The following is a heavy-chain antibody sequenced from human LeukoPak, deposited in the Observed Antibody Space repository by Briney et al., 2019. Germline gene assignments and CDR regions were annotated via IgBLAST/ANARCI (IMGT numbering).Heavy chain of an antibody. J-gene: IGHJ4*02. CDR2: VSLSGLT. CDR3: SRENGAFSPFGY. D-gene: IGHD2-8*01. Sequence: SGTLSLTCGVSGGSITSTNWWSWVSQPPGQGLEWIGEVSLSGLTNYNPSLSSRVIMALDTSENHLSLHLTSVTAADTAVYYCSRENGAFSPFGYWGQGYLVTVLS. V-gene: IGHV4-4*02. CDR1: GGSITSTNW.